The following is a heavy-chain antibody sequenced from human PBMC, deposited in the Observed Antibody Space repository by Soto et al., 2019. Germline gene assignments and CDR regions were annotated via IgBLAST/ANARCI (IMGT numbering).Heavy chain of an antibody. Sequence: QVQLQESGPGLVKPSETLSLTCTVSGGSISSYYWSWIRQPPGKGLEWIGYIYYSGSTNYNPSLKSRVTISVDTSKNQFSLKLSSVTAADTAVYYCARDSAMGQYYYYGMDVWGQGTTVTVSS. J-gene: IGHJ6*02. CDR1: GGSISSYY. D-gene: IGHD5-18*01. V-gene: IGHV4-59*01. CDR3: ARDSAMGQYYYYGMDV. CDR2: IYYSGST.